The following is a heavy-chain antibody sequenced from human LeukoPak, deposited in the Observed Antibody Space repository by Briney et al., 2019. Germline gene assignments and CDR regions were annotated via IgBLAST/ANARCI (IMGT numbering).Heavy chain of an antibody. CDR3: ARVALYDYVWGSYRYSYSDY. Sequence: ASVKVSCKASGYTFTSYGISWVRQAPGQGFEWMGWISAYNGNTNYAQKLQGRVTMTTDTSTSTAYMELRSLRSDDTAVYYCARVALYDYVWGSYRYSYSDYWGQGTLVTVSS. CDR1: GYTFTSYG. V-gene: IGHV1-18*01. D-gene: IGHD3-16*02. CDR2: ISAYNGNT. J-gene: IGHJ4*02.